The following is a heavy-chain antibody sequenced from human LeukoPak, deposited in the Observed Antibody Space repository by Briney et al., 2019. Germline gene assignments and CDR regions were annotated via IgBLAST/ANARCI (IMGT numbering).Heavy chain of an antibody. CDR3: AKQMAVDYFDY. CDR1: GFILSNFG. J-gene: IGHJ4*02. Sequence: GGSLRLSCTDSGFILSNFGMAWVRQAPGRGLDWVTAISANGENTYYADSVKGRFTISRDNSKNTLYLQMNSLRAEDTAVYYCAKQMAVDYFDYWGQGTLVTVSS. D-gene: IGHD5-24*01. V-gene: IGHV3-23*01. CDR2: ISANGENT.